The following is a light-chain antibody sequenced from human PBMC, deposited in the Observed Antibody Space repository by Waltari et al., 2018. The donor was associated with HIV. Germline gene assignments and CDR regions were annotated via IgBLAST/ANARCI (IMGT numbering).Light chain of an antibody. CDR2: GAS. CDR1: QSLSSNY. J-gene: IGKJ1*01. Sequence: ILLPQSPGTLSLSPGERATPSCRASQSLSSNYLAWYQQKPGQAPRLLIHGASSRATGIPDRFSGSGSETDFTLTISRLEPEDFAVYYCQQYGNSGTFGQGTKVEIK. V-gene: IGKV3-20*01. CDR3: QQYGNSGT.